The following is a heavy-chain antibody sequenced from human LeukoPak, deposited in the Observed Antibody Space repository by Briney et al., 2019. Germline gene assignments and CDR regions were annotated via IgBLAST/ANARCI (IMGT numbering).Heavy chain of an antibody. V-gene: IGHV4-59*01. D-gene: IGHD6-13*01. Sequence: PSETLSLTCTVSGGSISSYYWSWIRQPPGKGLEWIGYIYYSGSTNYNPSLKSRVTISVDTSKNQFSLKLSSVTAADTAVYYCARHWEQLEHDYWGQGTLVTVSS. CDR1: GGSISSYY. CDR2: IYYSGST. J-gene: IGHJ4*02. CDR3: ARHWEQLEHDY.